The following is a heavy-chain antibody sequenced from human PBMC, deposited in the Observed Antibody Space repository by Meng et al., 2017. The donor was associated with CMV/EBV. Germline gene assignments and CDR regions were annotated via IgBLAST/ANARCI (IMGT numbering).Heavy chain of an antibody. Sequence: LFCAASGFTFRSYGMHCVRQAPGKGLEWVAVIWHDGSNKYYTDSVKGRFTISRDNSKNTLYLQMNSLRAEDTAVYYCTTYGDYPDYWGQGTLVTVSS. V-gene: IGHV3-33*01. CDR1: GFTFRSYG. CDR3: TTYGDYPDY. D-gene: IGHD4-17*01. J-gene: IGHJ4*02. CDR2: IWHDGSNK.